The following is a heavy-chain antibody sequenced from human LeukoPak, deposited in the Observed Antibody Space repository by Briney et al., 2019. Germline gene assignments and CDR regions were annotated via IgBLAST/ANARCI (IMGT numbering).Heavy chain of an antibody. Sequence: GGSLRLSCAASGFSFSDYGMHWVRQAPGKGLEWVAVILYDGSNKNYADSVKGRFTVSRDNSKNTLYLQMNSLRAEDTAVYYCARDSSQWLADYWGQGTLVTVSS. V-gene: IGHV3-33*01. CDR2: ILYDGSNK. J-gene: IGHJ4*02. CDR1: GFSFSDYG. D-gene: IGHD6-19*01. CDR3: ARDSSQWLADY.